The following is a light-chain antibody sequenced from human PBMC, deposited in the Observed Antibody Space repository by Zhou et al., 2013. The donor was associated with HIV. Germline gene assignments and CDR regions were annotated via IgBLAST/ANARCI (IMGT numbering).Light chain of an antibody. CDR2: GAS. V-gene: IGKV3-20*01. J-gene: IGKJ1*01. CDR3: QQYGRSPPTWT. Sequence: EIVLTQSPGTLSLSPGERVTLSCRASQTISSNSLVWYQQKPGQTPRLLIYGASIRATGIPDRFSGSGSGTDFTLTITRLEPEDFAVYYCQQYGRSPPTWTFGQGTKVESK. CDR1: QTISSNS.